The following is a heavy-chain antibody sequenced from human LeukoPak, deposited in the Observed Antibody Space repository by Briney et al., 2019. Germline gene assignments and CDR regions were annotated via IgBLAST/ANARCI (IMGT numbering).Heavy chain of an antibody. J-gene: IGHJ3*01. Sequence: SVKVSCQATGGRFYNDLISWVRQAPGQGLEWMGEIKPTCHKAHYEQNFQGRVTITGDESVATVYMDIDSLRSEDTAVYFCAKSLGLGPAYDVWGQETMVLVSS. CDR1: GGRFYNDL. D-gene: IGHD1-26*01. CDR2: IKPTCHKA. CDR3: AKSLGLGPAYDV. V-gene: IGHV1-69*01.